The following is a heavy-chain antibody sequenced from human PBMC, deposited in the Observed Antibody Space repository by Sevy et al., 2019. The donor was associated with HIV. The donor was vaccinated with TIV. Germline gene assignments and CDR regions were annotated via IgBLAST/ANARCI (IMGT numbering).Heavy chain of an antibody. CDR2: INYGGST. J-gene: IGHJ4*02. D-gene: IGHD6-19*01. V-gene: IGHV4-39*01. CDR3: AGPTLTYSSGWSYYDS. Sequence: SETLSLTCTVSGASISSSGYYWGWIRQPPRKGLEWIASINYGGSTFYNPSLKSRVTISSDTSKNQFSLKLNSVTAADTAISYCAGPTLTYSSGWSYYDSWGQGTVVTVSS. CDR1: GASISSSGYY.